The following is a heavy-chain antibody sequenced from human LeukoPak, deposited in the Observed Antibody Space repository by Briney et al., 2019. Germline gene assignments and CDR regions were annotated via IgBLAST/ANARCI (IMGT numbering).Heavy chain of an antibody. Sequence: ASVKVSCKASGFTFTGYYMHWVRQAPGQGLEWMGWINPDSGVSNYAQKFLGRITMTRDTSITTAYMELSRLTSDDTAVYYCTRSWNDALGYWGQGTLVTVSS. J-gene: IGHJ4*02. CDR1: GFTFTGYY. CDR2: INPDSGVS. V-gene: IGHV1-2*02. CDR3: TRSWNDALGY. D-gene: IGHD1-1*01.